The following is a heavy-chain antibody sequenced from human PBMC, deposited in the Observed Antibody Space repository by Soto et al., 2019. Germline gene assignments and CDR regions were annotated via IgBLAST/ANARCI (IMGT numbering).Heavy chain of an antibody. CDR3: ARRSSSPKPYYYYYGMDV. J-gene: IGHJ6*02. CDR1: GGTFSSYA. CDR2: IIPIFGTA. V-gene: IGHV1-69*01. Sequence: QVQLVQSGAEVKKPGSSVKVSCKASGGTFSSYAISWVRQAPGQGREWMGGIIPIFGTANYAQKFQGRVTITADESTSTAYMELSSLRSEDTAVYYCARRSSSPKPYYYYYGMDVWGQGTTVTVSS. D-gene: IGHD6-13*01.